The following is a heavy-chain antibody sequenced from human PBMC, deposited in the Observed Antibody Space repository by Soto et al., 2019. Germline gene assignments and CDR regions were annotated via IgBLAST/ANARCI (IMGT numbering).Heavy chain of an antibody. CDR2: IYHSGST. Sequence: SETLSLTFAVSGGSISSCGYSWSWIRQPPGKGLEWIGYIYHSGSTYYNPSLKSRVTISVDRSKNQFSLKLSSVTAADTAVYYCARVPGPWGQRTLVSVSS. CDR1: GGSISSCGYS. V-gene: IGHV4-30-2*01. J-gene: IGHJ5*02. CDR3: ARVPGP.